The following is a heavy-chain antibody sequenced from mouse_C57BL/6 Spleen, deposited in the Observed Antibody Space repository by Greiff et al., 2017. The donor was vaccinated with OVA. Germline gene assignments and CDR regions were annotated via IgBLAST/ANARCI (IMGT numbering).Heavy chain of an antibody. V-gene: IGHV5-17*01. D-gene: IGHD1-1*01. CDR1: GFTFSDYG. Sequence: EVKLMESGGGLVKPGGSLKLSCAASGFTFSDYGMHWVRQAPEKGLEWVAYISSGSSTIYYADTVKGRFTISRDNAKNTLFLQMTSLRSEDTAMYYCASLYGSSPPDAMDYWGQGTSVTVSS. CDR2: ISSGSSTI. J-gene: IGHJ4*01. CDR3: ASLYGSSPPDAMDY.